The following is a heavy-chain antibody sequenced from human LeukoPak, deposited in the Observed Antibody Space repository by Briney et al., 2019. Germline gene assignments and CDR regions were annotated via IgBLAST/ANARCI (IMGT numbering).Heavy chain of an antibody. D-gene: IGHD4-17*01. CDR2: TYYRSKWYN. J-gene: IGHJ5*02. CDR3: ARTYGDYIQWHFDP. CDR1: GDSVSSNSAA. Sequence: SQTLSLTCAISGDSVSSNSAAWNWIRQSSSRGLEWLVRTYYRSKWYNDYAVSVKSRITINPDTSKNQFSLQLNSVTPEDTAVYYCARTYGDYIQWHFDPWGQGTLVTVSS. V-gene: IGHV6-1*01.